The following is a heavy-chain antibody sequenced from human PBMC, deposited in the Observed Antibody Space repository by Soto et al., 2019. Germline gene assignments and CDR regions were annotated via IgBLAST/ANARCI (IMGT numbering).Heavy chain of an antibody. CDR2: IGSDGSKQ. CDR1: GFMFSIYG. J-gene: IGHJ4*02. CDR3: ARDQPIDY. Sequence: QVQLVESGGGVVQPGRSLRLSCAASGFMFSIYGMHWVRQAPGKGLEWVAFIGSDGSKQYYADSVKGRFTVSRDNSKNTLYLQMNSLRADDTAVYYCARDQPIDYWGKGALVTVSA. V-gene: IGHV3-33*01.